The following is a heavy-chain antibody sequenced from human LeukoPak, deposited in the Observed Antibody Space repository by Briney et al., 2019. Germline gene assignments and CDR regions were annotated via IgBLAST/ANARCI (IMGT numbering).Heavy chain of an antibody. CDR3: ARGLAVDY. CDR1: GGSFSGYY. CDR2: INHSGST. J-gene: IGHJ4*02. Sequence: SETLSLTCAVYGGSFSGYYWSWIRQPPGKGLEWIGEINHSGSTNYNPSLKSRVTISVDTSKNQFSLKLSSVTAADTAVYYCARGLAVDYWGQGTLVTVSS. V-gene: IGHV4-34*01.